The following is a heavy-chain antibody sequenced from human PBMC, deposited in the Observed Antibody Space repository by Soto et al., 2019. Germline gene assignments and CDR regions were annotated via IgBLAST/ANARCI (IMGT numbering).Heavy chain of an antibody. CDR2: INAGNGNT. V-gene: IGHV1-3*01. CDR3: ARDPGSSWSDAFDI. CDR1: GYTFTSYA. J-gene: IGHJ3*02. Sequence: QVQLVQSGAEVKKPGASVKVSCKASGYTFTSYAMHWVRQAPGQRLEWMGWINAGNGNTKYSQKFQGRVTITRDTSASSAYMGLSSLRSEDTAVYCCARDPGSSWSDAFDIWGQGTMVTVSS. D-gene: IGHD6-13*01.